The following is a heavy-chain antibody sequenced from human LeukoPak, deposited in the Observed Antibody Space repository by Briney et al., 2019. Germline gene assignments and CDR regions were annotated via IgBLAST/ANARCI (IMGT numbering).Heavy chain of an antibody. D-gene: IGHD3-10*01. CDR2: IIPIFGTA. Sequence: SVKVCCKASGGTFSSYAISWVRQAPGQGLEWMGGIIPIFGTANYAQKFQGRVTITTDESTSTAYMELSSLRSEDTAVYYCARGAGADYYYMDVWGKGTTVTVSS. V-gene: IGHV1-69*05. CDR1: GGTFSSYA. CDR3: ARGAGADYYYMDV. J-gene: IGHJ6*03.